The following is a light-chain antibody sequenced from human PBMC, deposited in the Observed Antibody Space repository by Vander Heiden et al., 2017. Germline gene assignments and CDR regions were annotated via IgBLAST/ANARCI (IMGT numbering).Light chain of an antibody. CDR3: QVWDSSSDHFYVV. CDR1: NSGSKS. Sequence: SCVLTQPPSVSVAPGQTARITCGGNNSGSKSVNCNKQTPCQAHVLVVYADSDRASGITETFSGSNSGNTATLTISRGEAGDEADDDCQVWDSSSDHFYVVFGGGTKLTVL. V-gene: IGLV3-21*02. J-gene: IGLJ2*01. CDR2: ADS.